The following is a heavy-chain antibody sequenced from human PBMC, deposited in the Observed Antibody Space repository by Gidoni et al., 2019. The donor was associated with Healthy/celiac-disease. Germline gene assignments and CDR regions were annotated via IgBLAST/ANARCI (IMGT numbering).Heavy chain of an antibody. V-gene: IGHV3-23*01. Sequence: EVQLLESGGGLVQPGGSLRLTCAASGFTFSSYAMSWVRQAQGKGLEWVSAISGSGGSTYYADSVKGRFTISRENSKNTLYLQMNSLRAEDTAVYYWAKDSSGGGYWGQGTLVTVSS. CDR1: GFTFSSYA. J-gene: IGHJ4*02. CDR3: AKDSSGGGY. CDR2: ISGSGGST. D-gene: IGHD2-15*01.